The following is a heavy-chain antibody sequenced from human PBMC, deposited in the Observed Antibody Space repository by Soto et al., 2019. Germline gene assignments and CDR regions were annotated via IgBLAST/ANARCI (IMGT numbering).Heavy chain of an antibody. CDR3: ARRWGAAFDS. CDR1: GGSISSYY. Sequence: QVQLQESGPGLVKPSETLSLTCTVSGGSISSYYWSWIRQPPGKGLEWIGYIYYSGSTNYNPSLKSRVTISVDTSNNQFPLKLSSVTATDTAVYYCARRWGAAFDSWGQGTLVTVSS. CDR2: IYYSGST. D-gene: IGHD1-26*01. V-gene: IGHV4-59*08. J-gene: IGHJ4*02.